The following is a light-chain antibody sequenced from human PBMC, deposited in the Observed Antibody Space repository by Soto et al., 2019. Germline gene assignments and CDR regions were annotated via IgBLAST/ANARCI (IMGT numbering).Light chain of an antibody. V-gene: IGKV1-39*01. CDR3: QQNYRATPWT. CDR1: QSISRY. CDR2: AAS. Sequence: DIQMTQSPSSLSASVGDRITITCRASQSISRYLNWYQHKPGKAPKLLINAASSLERGVPSRFSGGGSGTDFTLNISRLQPDEFATYECQQNYRATPWTFGQGTKVEVK. J-gene: IGKJ1*01.